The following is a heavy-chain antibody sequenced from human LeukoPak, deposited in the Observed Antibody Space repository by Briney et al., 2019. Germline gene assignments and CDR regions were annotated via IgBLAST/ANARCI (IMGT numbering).Heavy chain of an antibody. V-gene: IGHV3-48*02. CDR3: SRGKFNDYDWGSPA. J-gene: IGHJ5*02. CDR2: ISSGSTTT. D-gene: IGHD3-16*01. Sequence: GGSLRLSCAASGFTFSSYSMNWVRQAPGQGLDWVSYISSGSTTTYYADSVKGRFTISRDNAKNSLYLQMNSLRDEDTAVYYCSRGKFNDYDWGSPAWGQGTLVTVSS. CDR1: GFTFSSYS.